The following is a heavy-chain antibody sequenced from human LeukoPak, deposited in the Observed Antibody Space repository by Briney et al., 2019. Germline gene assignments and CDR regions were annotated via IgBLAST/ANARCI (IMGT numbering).Heavy chain of an antibody. Sequence: ASVKVSCKVSGYTLTELSMHWVRQAPGKGLEWMGGFDPEDGETIYAQKFQGRVTMTEDTSTDTAYMELSSLRSEDTAVYYCARGYSYGDFSDWFDPWGQGTLVTVSS. CDR3: ARGYSYGDFSDWFDP. J-gene: IGHJ5*02. V-gene: IGHV1-24*01. CDR1: GYTLTELS. D-gene: IGHD5-18*01. CDR2: FDPEDGET.